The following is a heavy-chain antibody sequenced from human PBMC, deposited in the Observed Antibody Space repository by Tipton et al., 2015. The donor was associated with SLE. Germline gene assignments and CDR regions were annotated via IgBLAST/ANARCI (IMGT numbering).Heavy chain of an antibody. Sequence: TLSLTCTVSGGFISSGSYYWSWIRQPAGKGLEWIGRVYTRGSTNYNPSLKSRVTISVDTSKNQFSLKLSSVTAADTAVYYCARGRDSSTYYRHVNLDFWGQGALVTVSS. V-gene: IGHV4-61*02. CDR3: ARGRDSSTYYRHVNLDF. CDR1: GGFISSGSYY. D-gene: IGHD3-22*01. J-gene: IGHJ4*02. CDR2: VYTRGST.